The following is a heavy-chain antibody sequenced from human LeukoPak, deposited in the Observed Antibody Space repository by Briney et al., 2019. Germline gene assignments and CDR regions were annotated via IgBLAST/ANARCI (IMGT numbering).Heavy chain of an antibody. Sequence: SETLSLTCAVSGGSISSGGYSWSWIRQPPGKGLEWIGYIYHSGSTYYNPSLKSRVTISVDRSKSQFSLKLSSVTAADTAVYYCARNYYDSSGYYRYFDYWCQGTLVTVSS. D-gene: IGHD3-22*01. V-gene: IGHV4-30-2*01. J-gene: IGHJ4*02. CDR1: GGSISSGGYS. CDR2: IYHSGST. CDR3: ARNYYDSSGYYRYFDY.